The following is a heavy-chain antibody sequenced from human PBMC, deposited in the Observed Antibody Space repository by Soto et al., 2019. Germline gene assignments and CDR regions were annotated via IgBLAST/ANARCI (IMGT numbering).Heavy chain of an antibody. J-gene: IGHJ3*02. V-gene: IGHV1-69*06. CDR2: IIPIFGTS. D-gene: IGHD5-12*01. Sequence: SLKFSCKSSGGTFSSYAISWVRQAPGQGLEWMGGIIPIFGTSNYAQKFQGRVTITADKSTSTAYMELSSLRSEDTAVYYCARTRDGYNSDAFDIWGQGTMVTVSS. CDR1: GGTFSSYA. CDR3: ARTRDGYNSDAFDI.